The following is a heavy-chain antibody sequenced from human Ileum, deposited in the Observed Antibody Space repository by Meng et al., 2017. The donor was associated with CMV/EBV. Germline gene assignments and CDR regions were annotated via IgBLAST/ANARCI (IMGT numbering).Heavy chain of an antibody. Sequence: SETLSLTCTVSGGSVINGSYYWSWIRQPPGKGLEWIGYMFYSGSTNYNPSLKSRVTMSVDTSKNQFSLKLSSVTAADTAVYYCARVASILTYYSGSGSLQYYFDYWGQGTLVTVSS. CDR2: MFYSGST. D-gene: IGHD3-10*01. V-gene: IGHV4-61*01. CDR3: ARVASILTYYSGSGSLQYYFDY. CDR1: GGSVINGSYY. J-gene: IGHJ4*02.